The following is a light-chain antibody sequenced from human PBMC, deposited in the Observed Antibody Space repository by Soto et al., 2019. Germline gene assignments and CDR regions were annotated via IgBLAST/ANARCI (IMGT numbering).Light chain of an antibody. CDR3: QQYDNLPIT. Sequence: DIQMTQSPSSLSASVGDRVTITCQASQDISKYLNWYQQRPGKAPKLLIFDASNLETGVPSRFSGSVSGTDFTFTISSLQTEDIATYYCQQYDNLPITFGQGTRLEIK. J-gene: IGKJ5*01. CDR2: DAS. CDR1: QDISKY. V-gene: IGKV1-33*01.